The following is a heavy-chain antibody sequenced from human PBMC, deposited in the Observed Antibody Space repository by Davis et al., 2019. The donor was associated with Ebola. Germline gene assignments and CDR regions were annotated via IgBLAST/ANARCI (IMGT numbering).Heavy chain of an antibody. D-gene: IGHD4-11*01. CDR1: GGSISSYY. CDR3: ATTPRYSNYGGYFDN. Sequence: SETLSLTCTVSGGSISSYYWSWIRQPAGKGLEWIGRIYTSGSTNYNPSLMSRVTISGDMSRNQFSLTLNSVTAADTAMYYCATTPRYSNYGGYFDNWGQGNLVTVSS. CDR2: IYTSGST. J-gene: IGHJ4*02. V-gene: IGHV4-4*07.